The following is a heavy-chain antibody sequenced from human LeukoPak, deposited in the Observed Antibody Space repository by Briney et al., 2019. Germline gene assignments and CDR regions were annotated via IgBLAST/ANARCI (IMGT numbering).Heavy chain of an antibody. Sequence: ASVKVSCKASGYVFTSYFLHWVRQAPGQGLEWTVMISPSDGNTNYAQKFQGRVTMTRDTSTSTVYMELSSLRSEDTATYFCAREHPGGAFDIWGQGTMVTVSS. V-gene: IGHV1-46*01. J-gene: IGHJ3*02. D-gene: IGHD3-10*01. CDR2: ISPSDGNT. CDR1: GYVFTSYF. CDR3: AREHPGGAFDI.